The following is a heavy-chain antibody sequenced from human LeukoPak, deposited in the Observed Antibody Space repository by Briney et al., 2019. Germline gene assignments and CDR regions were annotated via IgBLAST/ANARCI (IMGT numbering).Heavy chain of an antibody. V-gene: IGHV3-11*01. J-gene: IGHJ4*02. CDR3: ARSLTYYHDGSGYAEHTLDF. CDR2: ISHNGKTT. CDR1: GFSFSKHD. D-gene: IGHD3-22*01. Sequence: GGSLRLSCAASGFSFSKHDMSWIRQAPGKGLEWISYISHNGKTTYYAESVKGRFTISRDNAKDTLYLQMNSLRAEDTAVYYCARSLTYYHDGSGYAEHTLDFWGQGTLVTVSS.